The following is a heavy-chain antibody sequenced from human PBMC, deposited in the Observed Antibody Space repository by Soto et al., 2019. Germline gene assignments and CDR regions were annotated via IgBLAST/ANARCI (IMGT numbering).Heavy chain of an antibody. CDR3: ARDRTHTVAPPSNWFDP. Sequence: PGWSLRLSCEASGFSFSRYSVNWDRQAPGKGLEWVASIGSRNTYIYYSDSVNGRFTISRDDAKNALYLKMNSLKAEDTAVYYCARDRTHTVAPPSNWFDPWGQGTLVTVSS. CDR1: GFSFSRYS. CDR2: IGSRNTYI. V-gene: IGHV3-21*01. J-gene: IGHJ5*02.